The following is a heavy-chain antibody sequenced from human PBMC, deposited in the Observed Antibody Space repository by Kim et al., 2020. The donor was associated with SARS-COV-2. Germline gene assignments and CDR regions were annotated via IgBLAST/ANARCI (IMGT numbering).Heavy chain of an antibody. CDR2: ISYDGSNK. Sequence: GGSLRLSCAASGFTFSSYGMHWVRQAPGKGLEWVAVISYDGSNKYYADSVKGRFTISRDNSKNTLYLQMNSLRAEDTAVYYCAKGIYCGGDCYGRYYYYGMDVWGQGTTVTVSS. CDR1: GFTFSSYG. D-gene: IGHD2-21*01. V-gene: IGHV3-30*18. J-gene: IGHJ6*02. CDR3: AKGIYCGGDCYGRYYYYGMDV.